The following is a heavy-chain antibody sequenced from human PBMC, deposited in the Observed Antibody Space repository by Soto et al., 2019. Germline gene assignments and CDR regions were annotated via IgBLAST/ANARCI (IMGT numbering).Heavy chain of an antibody. Sequence: GGSLRLSCAASGFTFSSYAMSWVRQAPGKGLEWVSAISGSGGSTYYADSVKGRFTISRDNSKNTLYLQMNSLRAEDTAVYYCAKDLKGNYYYYGMDVWGQGTTVTVSS. CDR3: AKDLKGNYYYYGMDV. CDR1: GFTFSSYA. J-gene: IGHJ6*02. V-gene: IGHV3-23*01. CDR2: ISGSGGST. D-gene: IGHD3-9*01.